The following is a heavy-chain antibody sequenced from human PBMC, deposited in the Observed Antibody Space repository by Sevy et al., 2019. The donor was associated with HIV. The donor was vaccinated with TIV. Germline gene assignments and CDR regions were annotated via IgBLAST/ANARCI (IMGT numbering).Heavy chain of an antibody. J-gene: IGHJ4*02. V-gene: IGHV3-15*01. CDR1: GFTFSNAW. CDR3: TTVRWSQEDYYNY. D-gene: IGHD6-13*01. Sequence: GGCLRLSCAASGFTFSNAWMSCVRQAPGKGLEWVGRIKGKIYDGTIDYAAPVKGRFSISRDDSKNTLYLQMNSLKTEDTAVYYCTTVRWSQEDYYNYWGQGTQVTVSS. CDR2: IKGKIYDGTI.